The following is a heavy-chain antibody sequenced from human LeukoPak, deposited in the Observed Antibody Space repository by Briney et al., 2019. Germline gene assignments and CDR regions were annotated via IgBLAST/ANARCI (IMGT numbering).Heavy chain of an antibody. J-gene: IGHJ4*02. Sequence: GGSLRLSCAASGFTFSSYAMHWVRQAPGKGLEWVAVISYDGSNKYYADSVKGRFTISRDNSKNTLYLQMNSLRAEDTAVYYCARDSQAYCGGDCYSWYFDYWGQGTLVTVSS. CDR2: ISYDGSNK. V-gene: IGHV3-30-3*01. CDR3: ARDSQAYCGGDCYSWYFDY. D-gene: IGHD2-21*02. CDR1: GFTFSSYA.